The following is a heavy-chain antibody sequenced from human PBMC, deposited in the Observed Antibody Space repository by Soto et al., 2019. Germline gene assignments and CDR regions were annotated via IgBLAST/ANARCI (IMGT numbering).Heavy chain of an antibody. CDR2: IHSSGST. Sequence: LSLTCTVSGGSISTYYWSWIRQPAGKGLEWIGRIHSSGSTNYNPSLKSRVTMSVDTAKNQFSLKLNSVTAADTAVYYCARAKDLSPSEWGQGTLVTVSS. CDR1: GGSISTYY. J-gene: IGHJ4*02. V-gene: IGHV4-4*07. CDR3: ARAKDLSPSE.